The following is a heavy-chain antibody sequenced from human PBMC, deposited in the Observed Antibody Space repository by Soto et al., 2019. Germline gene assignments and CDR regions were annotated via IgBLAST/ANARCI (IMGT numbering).Heavy chain of an antibody. V-gene: IGHV4-34*01. Sequence: PSETLSLTCAVYGGSFSDYYRSWIRQPPGKGLEWIGEINHSGSTNYNPSLKSRVTISVDTSKSQFSLKLSSVTAADTAVYYCARGRGAVAGSGNYYYYGMDVWGQGTTVTVSS. D-gene: IGHD6-19*01. J-gene: IGHJ6*02. CDR3: ARGRGAVAGSGNYYYYGMDV. CDR1: GGSFSDYY. CDR2: INHSGST.